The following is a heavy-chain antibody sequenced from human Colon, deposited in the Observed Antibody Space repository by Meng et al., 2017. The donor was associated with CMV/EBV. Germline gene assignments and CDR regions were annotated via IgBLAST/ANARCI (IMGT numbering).Heavy chain of an antibody. Sequence: SCVGSGFTFSDYTMHWVRQLPGKGLEWVCLISWDGNSAYYVDSVKGRFTVSRDNSDNSVYLQMDRLRAEDTALYYCAKDRTPAQLLDSSGYCHDSWGQGTLVTVSS. J-gene: IGHJ4*02. CDR1: GFTFSDYT. CDR3: AKDRTPAQLLDSSGYCHDS. CDR2: ISWDGNSA. D-gene: IGHD3-22*01. V-gene: IGHV3-43*01.